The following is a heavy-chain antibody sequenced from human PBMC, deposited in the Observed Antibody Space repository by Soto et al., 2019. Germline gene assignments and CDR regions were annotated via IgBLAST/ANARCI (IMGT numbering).Heavy chain of an antibody. CDR2: IYYSGST. CDR3: ARRYGSAIDY. V-gene: IGHV4-61*08. Sequence: PSETLSLTCTVSGGSISSGGYYWSWIRQHPGKGLEWIGYIYYSGSTNCNPSLKSRVTISVDTSKNQFSLKLSSVTAADTAVYYCARRYGSAIDYWGQGTLFTVSS. D-gene: IGHD1-26*01. CDR1: GGSISSGGYY. J-gene: IGHJ4*02.